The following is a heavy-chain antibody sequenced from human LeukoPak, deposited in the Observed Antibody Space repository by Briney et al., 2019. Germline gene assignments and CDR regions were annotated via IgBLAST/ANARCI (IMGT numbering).Heavy chain of an antibody. V-gene: IGHV1-2*02. CDR1: GYTFTDYY. CDR3: ARQSNGVDV. CDR2: INPNSGGT. J-gene: IGHJ3*01. Sequence: ASVKVSCKASGYTFTDYYMHWVRQAPGQGLEWMGWINPNSGGTNYAQKFQGRVTMTRDTSISTAYMELSWLRSDDTAVYYCARQSNGVDVWGQGTMVTVSS.